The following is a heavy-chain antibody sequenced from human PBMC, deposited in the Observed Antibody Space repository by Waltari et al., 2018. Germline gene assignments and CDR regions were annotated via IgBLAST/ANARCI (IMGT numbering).Heavy chain of an antibody. Sequence: QLQLQESGPGLVKPSETLSLTCTVSGGSISSSSYYWGWIRQPPGKGLEWIGSIYYSGSNYYNPSLKSRVTISVDTSKNQFSLKLSTVTAAETAVYYCARSVPPAAGVDIWGQGTMVTVSS. J-gene: IGHJ3*02. D-gene: IGHD6-25*01. CDR1: GGSISSSSYY. CDR3: ARSVPPAAGVDI. V-gene: IGHV4-39*07. CDR2: IYYSGSN.